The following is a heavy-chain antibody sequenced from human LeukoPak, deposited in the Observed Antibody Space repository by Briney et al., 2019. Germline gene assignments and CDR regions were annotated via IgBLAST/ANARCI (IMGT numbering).Heavy chain of an antibody. V-gene: IGHV3-23*01. CDR2: ISGSGGRT. Sequence: GGSLRLSCVAPGFTFSSYAMSWVRQAPGEGLGWVSAISGSGGRTYYADTVKGRFTISIDNSKNTLYLQMNSLRAEDTAVYYCAKSAGYCSGASCYLSGGAFYYFDYWGQGTLVTVSS. J-gene: IGHJ4*02. D-gene: IGHD2-15*01. CDR3: AKSAGYCSGASCYLSGGAFYYFDY. CDR1: GFTFSSYA.